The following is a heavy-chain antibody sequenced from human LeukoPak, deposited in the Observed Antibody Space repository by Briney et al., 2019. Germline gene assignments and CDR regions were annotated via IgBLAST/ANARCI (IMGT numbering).Heavy chain of an antibody. Sequence: GGSLRLSCAASGFTFTDYYMSWIRQAPGKGLDWVSYITNSGSYTKYADSVKGRFTISRDNAKNSLDLQMNSLRAEDTAVYYCARRITAGDAFDIWGRGTMVTVSS. D-gene: IGHD3-16*01. CDR2: ITNSGSYT. CDR3: ARRITAGDAFDI. V-gene: IGHV3-11*06. CDR1: GFTFTDYY. J-gene: IGHJ3*02.